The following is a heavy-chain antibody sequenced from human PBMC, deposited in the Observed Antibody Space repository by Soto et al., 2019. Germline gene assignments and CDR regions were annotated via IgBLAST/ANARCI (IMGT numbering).Heavy chain of an antibody. J-gene: IGHJ3*02. CDR2: MSHSGGT. Sequence: QVQLQQWGAGLLKPSETLSLTCAVYGGFVSSGSYYWSWIRQPPGKGLAWIGEMSHSGGTHFNPSLKSRVTISVDTSKNQFSLKMTAVTAAATALYYCARVERGTATTVVDAFDIWGPGTMVTVSS. CDR3: ARVERGTATTVVDAFDI. V-gene: IGHV4-34*01. D-gene: IGHD1-1*01. CDR1: GGFVSSGSYY.